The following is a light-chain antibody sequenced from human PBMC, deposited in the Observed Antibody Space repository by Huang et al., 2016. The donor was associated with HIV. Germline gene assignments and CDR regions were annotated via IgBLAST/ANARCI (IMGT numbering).Light chain of an antibody. CDR3: QQYYSPPYT. J-gene: IGKJ2*01. CDR1: QAVLKHSNKKTY. CDR2: WAA. V-gene: IGKV4-1*01. Sequence: DIEMTQSPDSLTVSLGARAIINCKSSQAVLKHSNKKTYLAWYKEKPGQPPKVLIYWAASRGSWVPDRVSGSWSGTDFKLTISSLQPEDLAVYYCQQYYSPPYTFGQGTRLEI.